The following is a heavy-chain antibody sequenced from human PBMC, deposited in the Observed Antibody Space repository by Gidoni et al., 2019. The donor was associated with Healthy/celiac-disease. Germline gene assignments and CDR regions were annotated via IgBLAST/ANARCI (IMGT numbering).Heavy chain of an antibody. J-gene: IGHJ4*02. CDR2: ISYDGSNK. V-gene: IGHV3-30*18. Sequence: QVQLVESGGGVVQPGRSLRLSCAASGFPFSSYGMHWVRQAPGKGLEWVAVISYDGSNKYYADSVKGRFTISRDNSKNTLYLQMNSLRAEDTAVYYCAKTDSTVTTVGFDYWGQGTLVTVSS. CDR3: AKTDSTVTTVGFDY. CDR1: GFPFSSYG. D-gene: IGHD4-17*01.